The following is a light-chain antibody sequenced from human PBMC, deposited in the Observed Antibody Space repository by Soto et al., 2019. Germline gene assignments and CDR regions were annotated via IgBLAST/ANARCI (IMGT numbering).Light chain of an antibody. J-gene: IGLJ1*01. V-gene: IGLV2-11*01. CDR1: SSDVGDYNS. CDR2: DVS. CDR3: CSHVGGSTYV. Sequence: GLTQPRSVSGSPGQSVTVSCIGTSSDVGDYNSVSWYQQHPGKAPKLMIYDVSKRPSGVPDRFSGSKSGNTASLTISGLQAEDEAAYYCCSHVGGSTYVFGIAGKVTVL.